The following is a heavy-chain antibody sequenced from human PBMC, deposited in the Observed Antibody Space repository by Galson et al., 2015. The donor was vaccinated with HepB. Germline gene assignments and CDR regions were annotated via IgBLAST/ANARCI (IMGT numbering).Heavy chain of an antibody. V-gene: IGHV3-33*01. J-gene: IGHJ6*03. D-gene: IGHD1-14*01. CDR2: IWYDGSNK. Sequence: SLRLSCAASGFTFSSYGMHWVRQAPGKGLEWVAVIWYDGSNKYYADSVKGRFTISRDNSKNTLYLQMNSLRAEDTAVYYCARRRAQPGDYYYYYMDVWGKGTTVTVSS. CDR1: GFTFSSYG. CDR3: ARRRAQPGDYYYYYMDV.